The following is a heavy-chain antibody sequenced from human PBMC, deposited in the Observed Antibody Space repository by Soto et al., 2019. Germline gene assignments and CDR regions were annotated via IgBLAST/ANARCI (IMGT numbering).Heavy chain of an antibody. CDR1: GYTFTSYG. J-gene: IGHJ2*01. CDR2: IRAYNVNT. D-gene: IGHD6-13*01. CDR3: ARDIAAAGLAWYFDL. Sequence: QVQLVQSGAEVKKPGASVKVSCKASGYTFTSYGISWVRQAPGQGLEWMGWIRAYNVNTNYAQKLHGRVTMTKDTSTSTAYMELGSLRSDDTAVYYCARDIAAAGLAWYFDLWGRGTLVTVSS. V-gene: IGHV1-18*01.